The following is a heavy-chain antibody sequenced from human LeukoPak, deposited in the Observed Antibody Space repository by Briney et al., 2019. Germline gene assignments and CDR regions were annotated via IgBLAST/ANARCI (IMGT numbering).Heavy chain of an antibody. V-gene: IGHV3-30*18. Sequence: GGSLRLSRAASGFTFRSYGMHWVRQAPGKGLEWVAVISYDGSIKYYADSVKVRFTISRDNSKNTVYLQMNSLRAEDTAVYYCAKDGYSSGWYNPEYWGQGTLVTVSS. D-gene: IGHD6-19*01. CDR3: AKDGYSSGWYNPEY. J-gene: IGHJ4*02. CDR1: GFTFRSYG. CDR2: ISYDGSIK.